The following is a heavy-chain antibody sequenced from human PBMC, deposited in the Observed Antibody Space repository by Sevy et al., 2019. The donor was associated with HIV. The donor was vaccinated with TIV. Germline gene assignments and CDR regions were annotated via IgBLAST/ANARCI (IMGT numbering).Heavy chain of an antibody. V-gene: IGHV3-23*01. CDR2: ISGSGGST. Sequence: GGSLRLSCAASGFTFSSYAMSWVRQAPGKGLEWVSAISGSGGSTNYADSVKGRFTISRDNSKNTLYLQMNGLRAEDTAVYYCAKDSLLRFLEWLETNWFDPWGQGTLVTVSS. J-gene: IGHJ5*02. CDR1: GFTFSSYA. CDR3: AKDSLLRFLEWLETNWFDP. D-gene: IGHD3-3*01.